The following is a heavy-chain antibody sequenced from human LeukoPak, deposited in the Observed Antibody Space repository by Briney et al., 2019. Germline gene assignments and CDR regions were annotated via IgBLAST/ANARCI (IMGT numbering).Heavy chain of an antibody. V-gene: IGHV3-23*01. CDR1: GFTFSSYA. Sequence: PGGSLRLSCAASGFTFSSYAMSWVRQAPGKGQEWVSGTSGSGGSTYYADSVKGRFTISRDNSKNTHYLQMNSLRAEDTAVYYCAKTPRDSGYVDFDYWGQGPLVTVS. J-gene: IGHJ4*02. D-gene: IGHD5-12*01. CDR3: AKTPRDSGYVDFDY. CDR2: TSGSGGST.